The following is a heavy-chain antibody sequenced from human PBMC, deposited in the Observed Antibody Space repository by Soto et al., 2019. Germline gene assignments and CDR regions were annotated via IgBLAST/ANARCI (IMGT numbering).Heavy chain of an antibody. D-gene: IGHD2-2*01. CDR1: GYSFTAYW. V-gene: IGHV5-10-1*01. J-gene: IGHJ4*02. Sequence: GESLKISCQASGYSFTAYWITWVRQMPGKGLEWMATIDPSDSYVDYSPSFRGHVTFSVDRSITTVYLQWNSLKASDSAMYFCTRRASSSFYHSHFRGQGALVTVSS. CDR2: IDPSDSYV. CDR3: TRRASSSFYHSHF.